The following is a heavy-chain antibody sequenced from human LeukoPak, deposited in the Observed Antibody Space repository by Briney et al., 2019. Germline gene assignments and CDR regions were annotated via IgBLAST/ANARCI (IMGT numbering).Heavy chain of an antibody. CDR3: VKDNPLDY. D-gene: IGHD1-14*01. Sequence: GGSLRLSCGASGFTFSNYGMLWVRQAPGKGLEWVAFIRYDGNNKLYADSRKGRFTISRDNSKNTLYLHINSLRAEDTAVYYCVKDNPLDYWGQGTLVIVSS. CDR2: IRYDGNNK. V-gene: IGHV3-30*02. J-gene: IGHJ4*02. CDR1: GFTFSNYG.